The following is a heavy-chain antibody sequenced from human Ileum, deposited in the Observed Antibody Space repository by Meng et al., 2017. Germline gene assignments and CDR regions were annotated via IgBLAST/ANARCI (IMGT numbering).Heavy chain of an antibody. CDR1: GFTVSSNY. J-gene: IGHJ4*02. CDR2: IYSGGST. CDR3: VREQYESRGH. D-gene: IGHD3-22*01. Sequence: EVELVETGGCLIQPGGSLRLSCAASGFTVSSNYMSWVRQAPGKGLEWVSVIYSGGSTYYADSVKGRFTISRDNSRNTLYLQMNSLRADDTAVYYCVREQYESRGHWGQGTLVTVSS. V-gene: IGHV3-53*02.